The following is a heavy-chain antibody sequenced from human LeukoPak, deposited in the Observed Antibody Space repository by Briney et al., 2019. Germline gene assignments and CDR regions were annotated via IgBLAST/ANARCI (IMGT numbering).Heavy chain of an antibody. V-gene: IGHV3-23*01. CDR3: AKSAGDYVSYFDY. CDR1: GFTFSSYG. CDR2: ISGSGGST. J-gene: IGHJ4*02. D-gene: IGHD4-17*01. Sequence: GGSLRLSCAASGFTFSSYGMSWVRQAPGKGLEWVSAISGSGGSTYYADSVKGRFTISRDNSKDTLYLQMNSLRAEDTAVYYCAKSAGDYVSYFDYWGQGTLVTVSS.